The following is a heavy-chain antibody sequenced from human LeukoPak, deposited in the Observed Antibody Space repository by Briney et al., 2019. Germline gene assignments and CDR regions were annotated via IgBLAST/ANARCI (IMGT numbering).Heavy chain of an antibody. J-gene: IGHJ4*02. CDR2: ISYDGSNK. Sequence: GGSLRLSCAASGFTFSSYGMHWVRQAPGKGLEWVAVISYDGSNKYYADSVKGRFTISRDNSKNTLYLQMNSLRAEDTAVYYCAKDCRYCSGGSYYYWGQGTLVTVSS. V-gene: IGHV3-30*18. D-gene: IGHD2-15*01. CDR1: GFTFSSYG. CDR3: AKDCRYCSGGSYYY.